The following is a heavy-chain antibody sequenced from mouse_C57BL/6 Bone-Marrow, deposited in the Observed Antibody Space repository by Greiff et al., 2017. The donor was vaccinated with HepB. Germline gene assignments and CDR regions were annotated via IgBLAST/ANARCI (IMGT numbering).Heavy chain of an antibody. CDR2: IYPGDGDT. CDR3: ARMWGGRYDYDAAWFAY. J-gene: IGHJ3*01. Sequence: QVQLVESGPELVKPGASVKISCKASGYAFSSSWMNWVKQRPGKGLEWIGRIYPGDGDTNYNGKFKGKATLTADKSSSTAYMQLSSLTSEDSAVYFCARMWGGRYDYDAAWFAYWGQGTLVTVSA. D-gene: IGHD2-4*01. CDR1: GYAFSSSW. V-gene: IGHV1-82*01.